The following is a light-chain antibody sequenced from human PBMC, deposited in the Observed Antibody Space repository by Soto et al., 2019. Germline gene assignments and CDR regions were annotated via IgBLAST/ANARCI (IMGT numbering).Light chain of an antibody. V-gene: IGLV2-14*01. CDR2: EVI. CDR3: SLYTGTTVL. CDR1: SGEVGRSDF. J-gene: IGLJ3*02. Sequence: QSALTQPASVSGSPGQSITISCTGTSGEVGRSDFVSWYQQHPGKAPQFLIYEVIHRPSGVSNRFSGSKSGNTASLTISGLQAEDEAEYYCSLYTGTTVLFGGGTKLTVL.